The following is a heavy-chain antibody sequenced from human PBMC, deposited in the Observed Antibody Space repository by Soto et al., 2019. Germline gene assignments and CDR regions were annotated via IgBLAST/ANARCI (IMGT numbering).Heavy chain of an antibody. CDR2: MNPNIGNT. J-gene: IGHJ6*02. V-gene: IGHV1-8*01. CDR1: GYTFTSYD. CDR3: ERRVYSSSWYYYDYYGLDV. D-gene: IGHD6-13*01. Sequence: QVQLVQSGAEVKKPGASVKVSCKASGYTFTSYDINWVRQATGQGLEWMGWMNPNIGNTGYAQKFQGRVTMTRNTSISTAYMELSSLRSEDTAVYYCERRVYSSSWYYYDYYGLDVCCQGTKVTVSS.